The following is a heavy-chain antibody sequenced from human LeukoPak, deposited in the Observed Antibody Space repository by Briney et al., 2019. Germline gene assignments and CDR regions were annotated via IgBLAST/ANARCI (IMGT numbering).Heavy chain of an antibody. J-gene: IGHJ3*02. V-gene: IGHV4-59*08. D-gene: IGHD3-9*01. CDR1: GGSLSTYY. CDR3: ARRNILTEGEAFDI. CDR2: IYNSRST. Sequence: PSETLSLTCSVSGGSLSTYYWTWLRQPPGKGLEWIGFIYNSRSTNYNPSLRSRVTISEDTSNNHFSLVLNSVTAADTAVYYCARRNILTEGEAFDIWGQGTMVTVSS.